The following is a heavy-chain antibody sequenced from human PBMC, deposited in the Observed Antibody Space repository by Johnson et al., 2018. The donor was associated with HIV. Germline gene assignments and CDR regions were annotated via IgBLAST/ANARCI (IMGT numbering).Heavy chain of an antibody. V-gene: IGHV3-30-3*02. J-gene: IGHJ3*02. Sequence: QVQLVESGGGVVQPGRSLRLSCAASGFTFSSYAVQWVRQAPDKGLEWVAVISYDGSKKYYADSVKGRFTISRDNSKNTLYLQMNSLRVEDTAVYYCAKPKTGIDAFDIWGQGTMVTVSS. CDR3: AKPKTGIDAFDI. D-gene: IGHD3-10*01. CDR2: ISYDGSKK. CDR1: GFTFSSYA.